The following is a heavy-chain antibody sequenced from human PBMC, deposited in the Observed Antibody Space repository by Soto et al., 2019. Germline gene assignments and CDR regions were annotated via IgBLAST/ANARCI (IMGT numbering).Heavy chain of an antibody. CDR1: GVSLSTSVAA. V-gene: IGHV2-5*02. D-gene: IGHD3-3*01. Sequence: QINLIESGPTLVKPTQTLTLTCTFSGVSLSTSVAAVGWVRQPPGRALEWLALIYWDGDKRYNASLGNRLTITKDTSMNQVVLTLTNVDPADTATYYCAHRATMTIFGLIIYNGIWFDPWGQGTRVIVSS. J-gene: IGHJ5*02. CDR3: AHRATMTIFGLIIYNGIWFDP. CDR2: IYWDGDK.